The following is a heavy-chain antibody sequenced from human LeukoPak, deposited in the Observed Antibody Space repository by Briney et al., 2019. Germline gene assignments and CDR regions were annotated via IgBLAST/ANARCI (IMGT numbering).Heavy chain of an antibody. CDR2: ISGSGGST. J-gene: IGHJ4*02. V-gene: IGHV3-23*01. D-gene: IGHD3-22*01. Sequence: GGSLRLSCATSGLIFTSSAMSWVRQAPGKGLEWVSAISGSGGSTYYADSVKGRYTISRDNSKNTLYLQMNSLRAEDTAIYYCASQKENFYDSSGNYWGQGTLVTVSS. CDR3: ASQKENFYDSSGNY. CDR1: GLIFTSSA.